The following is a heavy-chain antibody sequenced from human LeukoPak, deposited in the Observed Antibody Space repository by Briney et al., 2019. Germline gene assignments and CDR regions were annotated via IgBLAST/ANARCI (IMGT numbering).Heavy chain of an antibody. Sequence: PGGSLRLSCVASGFTFSSYGMHWVRQAPGKGLEWVAVISYDGSNKYYADSVKGRFTISRDNSKNTLYLQMNSLRAEDTAVYYCAKDRVPTGTRGWFDPWGQGTLVTVSS. J-gene: IGHJ5*02. V-gene: IGHV3-30*18. CDR3: AKDRVPTGTRGWFDP. CDR2: ISYDGSNK. CDR1: GFTFSSYG. D-gene: IGHD1-1*01.